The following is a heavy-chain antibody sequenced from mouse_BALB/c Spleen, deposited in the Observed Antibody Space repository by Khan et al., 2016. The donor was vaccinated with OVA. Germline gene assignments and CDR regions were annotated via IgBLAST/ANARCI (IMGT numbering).Heavy chain of an antibody. CDR1: GFSLTSYG. Sequence: QVQLQQSGPGLVAPSQSLSITCTVSGFSLTSYGVGWVRQPPGKGLEWLGEIRGDGSTNNHSALITRLSTCTDNSKCQAFLKLNSLQTDDTATYXCAFYYYGRAWFAYWGQGTLVTVSA. D-gene: IGHD1-1*01. J-gene: IGHJ3*01. CDR2: IRGDGST. V-gene: IGHV2-3*01. CDR3: AFYYYGRAWFAY.